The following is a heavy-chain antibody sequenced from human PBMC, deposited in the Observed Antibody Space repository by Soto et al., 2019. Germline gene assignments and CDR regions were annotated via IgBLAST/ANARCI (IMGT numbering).Heavy chain of an antibody. Sequence: PGGSLRLSCAASGFTFSSYAMGWVRQGPGKGLEWVAVVSIGGSTHYADSVRGRFTISRDNSKNTLSLQMNSLTAEDTAVYFCAKRRGAGGHSDCWGQGALVTVSS. V-gene: IGHV3-23*01. CDR3: AKRRGAGGHSDC. CDR1: GFTFSSYA. CDR2: VSIGGST. D-gene: IGHD2-15*01. J-gene: IGHJ4*02.